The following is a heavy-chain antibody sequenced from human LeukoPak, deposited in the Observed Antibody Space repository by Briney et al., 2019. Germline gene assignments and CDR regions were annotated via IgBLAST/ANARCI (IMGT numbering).Heavy chain of an antibody. CDR2: ISSSGSPI. V-gene: IGHV3-48*02. D-gene: IGHD3-22*01. Sequence: PGGSLRLSCAGSGFNFQYAWMTWVRQAPGKGLEWISFISSSGSPIYYAGSVTGRFTISRDNGKNSLYLQMNSLRDEDTAVYYCARGVEGSYYYDSSGKGNALDIWGQGTMVTVSS. CDR1: GFNFQYAW. J-gene: IGHJ3*02. CDR3: ARGVEGSYYYDSSGKGNALDI.